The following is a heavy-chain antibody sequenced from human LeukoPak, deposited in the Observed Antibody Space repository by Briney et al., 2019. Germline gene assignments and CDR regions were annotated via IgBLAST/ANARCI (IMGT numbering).Heavy chain of an antibody. CDR3: ARVGQMIVEDF. V-gene: IGHV3-30-3*01. CDR1: GFTFSSYA. D-gene: IGHD3-22*01. J-gene: IGHJ4*02. Sequence: PGRSLRLSCAASGFTFSSYAMHWVRQAPGKGLEWVAVISYDGSNKYYADSVKGRFTISRDNAKNSLYLQMNSLRAEDTAVYYCARVGQMIVEDFWGQGTLVTVSS. CDR2: ISYDGSNK.